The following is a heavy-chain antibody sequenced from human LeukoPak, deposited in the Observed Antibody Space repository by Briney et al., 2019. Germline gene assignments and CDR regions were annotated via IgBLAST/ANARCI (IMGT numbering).Heavy chain of an antibody. Sequence: GGSLRLSCEASGFTFSTYGMHWVRQAPGKGLEWVAVIWYDGSNKNYADSVKGRFTISRDNSKNTLYLQMNSLRAEDTAVYYWARGGRTTGHGMDVWGQGTTVTGSS. CDR2: IWYDGSNK. CDR1: GFTFSTYG. D-gene: IGHD4-17*01. V-gene: IGHV3-33*01. J-gene: IGHJ6*02. CDR3: ARGGRTTGHGMDV.